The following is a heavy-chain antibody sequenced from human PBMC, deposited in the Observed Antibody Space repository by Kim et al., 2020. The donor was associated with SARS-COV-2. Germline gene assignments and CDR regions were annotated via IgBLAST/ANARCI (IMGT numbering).Heavy chain of an antibody. CDR2: INWNGGST. D-gene: IGHD3-10*01. Sequence: GGSLRLSCAASGFTFDDYGMSWVRQAPGKGLEWVSGINWNGGSTGYADSVKGRFTISRDNAKNSLYLQMNSLRAEDTALYHCARATSSGSYPEWFDPWGQGTLVTVSS. J-gene: IGHJ5*02. CDR1: GFTFDDYG. V-gene: IGHV3-20*01. CDR3: ARATSSGSYPEWFDP.